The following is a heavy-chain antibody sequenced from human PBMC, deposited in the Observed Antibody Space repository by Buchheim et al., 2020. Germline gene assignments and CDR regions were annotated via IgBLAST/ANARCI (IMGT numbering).Heavy chain of an antibody. J-gene: IGHJ4*02. CDR3: ASIVGATQYFDY. V-gene: IGHV4-59*01. Sequence: QVQLQESGPGLVKPSETLSLTCTVSGGSISSYYWSWIRQPPGKGLEWIGYIYYSGSTNYNPSLKSRVTISVEPSKNKFSLKLSSVTAADTAVYYCASIVGATQYFDYWGQGTL. CDR2: IYYSGST. CDR1: GGSISSYY. D-gene: IGHD1-26*01.